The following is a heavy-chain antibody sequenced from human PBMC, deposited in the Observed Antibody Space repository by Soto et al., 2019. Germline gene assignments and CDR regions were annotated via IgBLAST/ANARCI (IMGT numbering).Heavy chain of an antibody. CDR1: GFTFTSSA. J-gene: IGHJ3*02. Sequence: SVKVSCKASGFTFTSSAVQWVRQARGQRLEWIGWIVVGSGNTNYAQKLQERVTITRDMSTSTAYMELSSMRSEDTAVFFCAADPDYGLRDYAFDSWGQERMVTVAS. D-gene: IGHD4-17*01. V-gene: IGHV1-58*01. CDR3: AADPDYGLRDYAFDS. CDR2: IVVGSGNT.